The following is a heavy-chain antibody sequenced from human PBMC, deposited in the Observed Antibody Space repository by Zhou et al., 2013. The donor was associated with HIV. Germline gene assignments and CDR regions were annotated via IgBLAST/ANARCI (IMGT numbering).Heavy chain of an antibody. CDR3: ARAGDIVVVPAAPGWFDP. D-gene: IGHD2-2*01. Sequence: QVQLVQSGAEVKKPGSSVKVSCKASGGTFSSYAISWVRQAPGQGLEWMGGIIPIFGTANYAQKFQGRVTITTDESTSTAYMELSSLRSEDTAVYYCARAGDIVVVPAAPGWFDPWGQGTLVTVSS. V-gene: IGHV1-69*05. CDR2: IIPIFGTA. CDR1: GGTFSSYA. J-gene: IGHJ5*02.